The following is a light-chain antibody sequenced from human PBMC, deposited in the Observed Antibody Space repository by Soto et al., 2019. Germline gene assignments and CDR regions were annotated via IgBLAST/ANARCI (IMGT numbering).Light chain of an antibody. CDR3: SSFTISRNTVI. CDR2: EVT. J-gene: IGLJ2*01. CDR1: SSDVGGYNY. Sequence: QSALTQPPSASGSPGQSVTISCTGASSDVGGYNYVSWYQHHPGKAPKLMIYEVTKRPSGVPDRFSGSKSGNTASLTISGLQAEDEADYYCSSFTISRNTVIFGGGTKLTVL. V-gene: IGLV2-8*01.